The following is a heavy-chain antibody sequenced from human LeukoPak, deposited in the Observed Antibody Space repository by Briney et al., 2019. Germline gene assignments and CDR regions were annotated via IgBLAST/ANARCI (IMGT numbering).Heavy chain of an antibody. CDR3: ARDRDGYTYTAFDI. V-gene: IGHV1-69*04. J-gene: IGHJ3*02. D-gene: IGHD5-24*01. CDR1: GGTFSSYA. CDR2: IIPILGIA. Sequence: ASVKVSCKASGGTFSSYAISWVRQVPGQGLEWMGRIIPILGIANYAQKFQGRVTITADKSTSTAYMELSSLRSEDTAVYYCARDRDGYTYTAFDIWGQGTMVTVSS.